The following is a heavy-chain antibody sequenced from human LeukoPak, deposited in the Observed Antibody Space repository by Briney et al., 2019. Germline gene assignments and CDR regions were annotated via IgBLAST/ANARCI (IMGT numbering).Heavy chain of an antibody. V-gene: IGHV3-11*04. Sequence: GGSLRLSRAASVFTFSDYFMTWIPQAPGKGLEWVSYISTSGTTIYYADSVKGRFTISRDNAKNPLYLQMNSLRAEDTAVYYCASVVVGRYPDYWGQGTLVTVSS. J-gene: IGHJ4*02. D-gene: IGHD2-21*01. CDR3: ASVVVGRYPDY. CDR1: VFTFSDYF. CDR2: ISTSGTTI.